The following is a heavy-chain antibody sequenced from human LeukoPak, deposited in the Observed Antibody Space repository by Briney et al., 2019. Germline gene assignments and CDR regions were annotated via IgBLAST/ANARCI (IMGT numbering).Heavy chain of an antibody. CDR2: IRYDGSNK. V-gene: IGHV3-30*02. Sequence: GGSLRLSCAASGFTFDDYGMSWVRQAPGKGLEWVAFIRYDGSNKYYADSVKGRFTISRDNSKNTLYLQMNSLRAEDTAVYYCAKDLDYYGSGSAFDYWGQGTLVTVSS. J-gene: IGHJ4*02. D-gene: IGHD3-10*01. CDR1: GFTFDDYG. CDR3: AKDLDYYGSGSAFDY.